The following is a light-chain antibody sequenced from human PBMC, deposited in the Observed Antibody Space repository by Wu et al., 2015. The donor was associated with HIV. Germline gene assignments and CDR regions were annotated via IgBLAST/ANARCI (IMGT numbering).Light chain of an antibody. Sequence: AIRMTQSPSSLSASTGDRVTITCRANQDINNYLAWYQLKPGKAPNLLIFGASTLQTGVPSRFSGSGSGTHFTLTIDCLQSEDFATYYCQQYYNYPRTFGQGTKPGDQ. CDR1: QDINNY. V-gene: IGKV1-8*01. CDR2: GAS. J-gene: IGKJ2*01. CDR3: QQYYNYPRT.